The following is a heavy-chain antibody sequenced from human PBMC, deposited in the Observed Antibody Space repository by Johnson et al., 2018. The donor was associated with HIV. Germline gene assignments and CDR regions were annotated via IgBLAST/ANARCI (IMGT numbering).Heavy chain of an antibody. CDR3: AREDSGSTGAFDI. Sequence: VQLVESGGGVVQPGRSLRLSCAASGFTFSSYALHWVRQAPGEGLEWVSAIGTAGDTYYPGSVKGRFTISRENAKNSLYLQMNSLRAGDTAVYYCAREDSGSTGAFDIWGQGTMVTVSS. J-gene: IGHJ3*02. CDR2: IGTAGDT. V-gene: IGHV3-13*01. D-gene: IGHD1-26*01. CDR1: GFTFSSYA.